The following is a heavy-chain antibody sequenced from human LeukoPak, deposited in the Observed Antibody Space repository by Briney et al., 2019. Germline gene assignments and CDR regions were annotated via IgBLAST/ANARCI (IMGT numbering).Heavy chain of an antibody. J-gene: IGHJ3*02. CDR2: IYPGDSDT. CDR1: GYSFISYW. Sequence: GESLKISCKASGYSFISYWDGWVRQMPGTGREGMGIIYPGDSDTRYSPSFQGQVTISADKSISTAYLQWSSLKASDTAMYYCARHTPDAFDIWGQGTMVTVSS. CDR3: ARHTPDAFDI. V-gene: IGHV5-51*01.